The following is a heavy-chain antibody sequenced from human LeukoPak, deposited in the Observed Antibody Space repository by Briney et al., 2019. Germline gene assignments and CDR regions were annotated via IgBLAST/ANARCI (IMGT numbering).Heavy chain of an antibody. CDR2: INPNSGGT. CDR1: GYTFTGYY. CDR3: AAALAASPFDY. D-gene: IGHD6-13*01. V-gene: IGHV1-2*02. J-gene: IGHJ4*02. Sequence: GASVKVSCKASGYTFTGYYMHWVRQTPGQGLEWMGWINPNSGGTNYAQKFQGRVTMTRDTSISTAYMELSKLRSDDTAVYYCAAALAASPFDYWGQGTLVTVSS.